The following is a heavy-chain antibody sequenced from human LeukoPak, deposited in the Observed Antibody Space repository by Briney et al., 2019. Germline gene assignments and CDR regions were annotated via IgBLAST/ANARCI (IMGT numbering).Heavy chain of an antibody. J-gene: IGHJ6*03. V-gene: IGHV1-18*01. CDR2: IRAYNGNT. CDR1: GSIFTSYG. D-gene: IGHD4-17*01. Sequence: ASVKVSFKASGSIFTSYGISCVRQAPGHGLEWMGWIRAYNGNTNYAQKLQGRVTMTTDTSTSTAYMELRSLRSDDTAVYYCARDKGTVTTTMGYYYYMDVWGKGTTVTVSS. CDR3: ARDKGTVTTTMGYYYYMDV.